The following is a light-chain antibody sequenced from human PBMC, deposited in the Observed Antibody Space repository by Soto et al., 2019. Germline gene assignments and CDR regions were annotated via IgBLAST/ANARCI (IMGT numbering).Light chain of an antibody. CDR1: QTINNW. Sequence: DIQMTQSPSTLSASIGDRVTITCRASQTINNWLAWYQQKPGKAPNRLIYHASNLETGVPSRFSGSAFGTEFTLTISSLQPDDFANYYCQHYNSYPWTFGQGTKVEIK. V-gene: IGKV1-5*01. J-gene: IGKJ1*01. CDR2: HAS. CDR3: QHYNSYPWT.